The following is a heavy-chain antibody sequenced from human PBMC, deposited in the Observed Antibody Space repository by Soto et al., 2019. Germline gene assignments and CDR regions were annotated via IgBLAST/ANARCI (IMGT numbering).Heavy chain of an antibody. CDR3: ARTPSGWYDS. D-gene: IGHD1-26*01. Sequence: QLHLQESGPRLVKPSETLSLTCTVSGGSIRGSDDYWAWIRQSPGKGLEYIGSGFYTGSAYYNPSLKSGVTIVAATSTNRFFLNLKSVTATDTAVYYCARTPSGWYDSWGQGTLVTVSS. CDR2: GFYTGSA. V-gene: IGHV4-39*01. J-gene: IGHJ5*01. CDR1: GGSIRGSDDY.